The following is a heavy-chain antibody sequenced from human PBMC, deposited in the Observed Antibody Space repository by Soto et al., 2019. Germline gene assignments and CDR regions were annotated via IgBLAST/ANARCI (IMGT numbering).Heavy chain of an antibody. CDR2: ISAYNGNT. V-gene: IGHV1-18*01. D-gene: IGHD5-18*01. J-gene: IGHJ6*03. CDR1: GYPFISYG. Sequence: QVQLVQSGAEVKKPGASVKVSCKTSGYPFISYGISWVRQAPGQGLEWMGWISAYNGNTNYAQRLQGRVTMTTDTSASTAYMDLRSLRSDDTAVYFCARGQVEGTAMGTYYYYYMDVWGEGTTVTVSS. CDR3: ARGQVEGTAMGTYYYYYMDV.